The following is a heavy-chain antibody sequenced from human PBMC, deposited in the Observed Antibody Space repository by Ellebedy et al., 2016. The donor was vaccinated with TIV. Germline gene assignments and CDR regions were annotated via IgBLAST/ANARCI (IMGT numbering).Heavy chain of an antibody. CDR3: ATSATFIAGGRAEY. D-gene: IGHD2/OR15-2a*01. V-gene: IGHV1-18*01. J-gene: IGHJ4*02. CDR1: GYSFASHG. Sequence: AASVKVSCKASGYSFASHGVRWARHVPRQAREWLGELSVNTGKTDYAQKLQGRVTMTTDTSTNTAYMELRSLRSDDTGIYYCATSATFIAGGRAEYWGQGTLVTVSS. CDR2: LSVNTGKT.